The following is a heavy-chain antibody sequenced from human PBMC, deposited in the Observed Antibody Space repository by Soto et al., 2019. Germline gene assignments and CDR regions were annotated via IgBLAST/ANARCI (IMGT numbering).Heavy chain of an antibody. D-gene: IGHD5-12*01. CDR1: GFTFSTYA. J-gene: IGHJ4*01. CDR3: AKRDSGYAFFAY. Sequence: GGSLRLSCAASGFTFSTYAMSWVRQAPGKGLEWVSTINNGGGTYYADSVKGRITISRDNSKNTLYLQMNSLRAEDTAVYYCAKRDSGYAFFAYCGQGT. CDR2: INNGGGT. V-gene: IGHV3-23*01.